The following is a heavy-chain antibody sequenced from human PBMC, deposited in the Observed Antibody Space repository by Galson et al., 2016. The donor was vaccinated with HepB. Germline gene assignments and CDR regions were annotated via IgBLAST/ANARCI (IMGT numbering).Heavy chain of an antibody. D-gene: IGHD3-22*01. V-gene: IGHV2-5*02. J-gene: IGHJ4*02. Sequence: PALVKPTQTLTLTCTFSGFSLSTSGVGVGWIRQPPGKALEWLALIYWDDEKRYSPSLKSRLTITGDPSKNQVVLTVTNMDPADTATYYCAGAYYYDSSGYYLGYFDYWGQGTLVPVSS. CDR3: AGAYYYDSSGYYLGYFDY. CDR2: IYWDDEK. CDR1: GFSLSTSGVG.